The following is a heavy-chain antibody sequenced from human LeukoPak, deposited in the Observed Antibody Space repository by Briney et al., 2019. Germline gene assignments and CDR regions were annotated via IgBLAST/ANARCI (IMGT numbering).Heavy chain of an antibody. CDR3: ARVQTNGWHYFDY. J-gene: IGHJ4*02. CDR1: GYTFTGYY. CDR2: INPDSGST. Sequence: GASVKVSCKASGYTFTGYYIHWVRQAPGQGLEWMGWINPDSGSTSYEQRFKGRVTLTRATSNSTAYIELSRLTSDGTAVYYCARVQTNGWHYFDYWGQGTLVTVTS. V-gene: IGHV1-2*02. D-gene: IGHD6-19*01.